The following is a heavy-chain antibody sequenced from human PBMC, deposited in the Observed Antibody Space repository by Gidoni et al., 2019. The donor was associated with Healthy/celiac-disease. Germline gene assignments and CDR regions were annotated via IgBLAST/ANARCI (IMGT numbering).Heavy chain of an antibody. J-gene: IGHJ4*02. D-gene: IGHD6-25*01. V-gene: IGHV3-23*01. CDR2: ISGSGGST. CDR3: AKGGGLRLYYFDY. CDR1: GFTVSSYA. Sequence: EVQLLESGGGLVQPGGSLRLSCAASGFTVSSYAMSWVRQAPGKGLEWVSAISGSGGSTYYADSVKGRFTISRDNSKNTLYLQMNSLRAEDTAVYYCAKGGGLRLYYFDYWGQGTLVTVSS.